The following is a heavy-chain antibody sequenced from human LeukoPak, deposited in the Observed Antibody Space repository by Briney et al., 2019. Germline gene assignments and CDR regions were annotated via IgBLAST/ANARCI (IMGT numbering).Heavy chain of an antibody. J-gene: IGHJ4*02. CDR2: INPNSGDT. CDR3: AIARFVAVAGTDGYFDY. CDR1: GYTFTGYY. D-gene: IGHD6-19*01. Sequence: ASVKVSCKAPGYTFTGYYMHWVRQAPGQGLEWMGWINPNSGDTNYAQKLQGRLTMTRDTSISTAYMGLSRLRSDDTAEYYCAIARFVAVAGTDGYFDYWGQGTLVTVSS. V-gene: IGHV1-2*02.